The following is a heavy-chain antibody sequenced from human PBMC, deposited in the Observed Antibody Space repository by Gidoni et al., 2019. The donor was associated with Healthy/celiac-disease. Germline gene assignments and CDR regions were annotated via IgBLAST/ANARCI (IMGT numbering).Heavy chain of an antibody. CDR2: IYWDDDK. CDR3: AHRQGYSSGWYSRGDPDY. V-gene: IGHV2-5*02. Sequence: QITWKESGPTRGKPTQTRTLTCTFAGCSRSTSGVGVGWIRQPPGKALEWLALIYWDDDKRYSPSLTSRLTITKDTSINQVVLTMTNMDPVDTATYYCAHRQGYSSGWYSRGDPDYWGQGTLVTVSS. CDR1: GCSRSTSGVG. D-gene: IGHD6-19*01. J-gene: IGHJ4*02.